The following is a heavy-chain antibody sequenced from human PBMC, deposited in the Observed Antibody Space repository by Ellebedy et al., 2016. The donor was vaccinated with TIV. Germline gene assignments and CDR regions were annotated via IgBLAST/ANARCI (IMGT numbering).Heavy chain of an antibody. Sequence: PGGSLRLSCAASGFTFSDHYMDWVRQAPGKGLEWVGRTRNKANSYTTEYAASVKGRFTISRDDSKNSLYLQMNSLKTEDTAVYYCAKASYDILTGYSGADYYGMDVWGQGTTVTVSS. J-gene: IGHJ6*02. CDR1: GFTFSDHY. CDR3: AKASYDILTGYSGADYYGMDV. D-gene: IGHD3-9*01. V-gene: IGHV3-72*01. CDR2: TRNKANSYTT.